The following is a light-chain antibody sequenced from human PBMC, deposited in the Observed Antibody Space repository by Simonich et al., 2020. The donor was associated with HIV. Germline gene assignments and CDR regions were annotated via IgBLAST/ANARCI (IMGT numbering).Light chain of an antibody. V-gene: IGLV1-44*01. Sequence: QSVLTQPPSASGTPGQRVTISCSGSSSNIGSNTVNWYQQLPGTAPKLLIYRNNPRPSGVPDRFSGSKSGTSASLAISGLQTGDEADYYCGTWDNSLRAGVFGGGTKLTVL. CDR3: GTWDNSLRAGV. CDR1: SSNIGSNT. CDR2: RNN. J-gene: IGLJ3*02.